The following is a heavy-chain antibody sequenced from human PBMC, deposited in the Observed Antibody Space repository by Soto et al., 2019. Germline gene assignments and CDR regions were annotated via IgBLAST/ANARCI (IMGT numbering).Heavy chain of an antibody. CDR1: GYTFTSYD. CDR2: MNPNSGNT. CDR3: ARTLYGDNVDY. Sequence: GASVKVSCKASGYTFTSYDINWVRQATGQGLEWKGWMNPNSGNTGYAQKFQGRVKITRNTSISTAYKEMSSLRTEDTAVYYCARTLYGDNVDYWGQGTLVTVSS. D-gene: IGHD4-17*01. V-gene: IGHV1-8*01. J-gene: IGHJ4*02.